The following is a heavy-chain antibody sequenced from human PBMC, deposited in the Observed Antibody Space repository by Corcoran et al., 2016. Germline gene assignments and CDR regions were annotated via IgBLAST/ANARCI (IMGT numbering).Heavy chain of an antibody. CDR3: AREITGYYFGSGSYDY. CDR2: IWYDGSNK. J-gene: IGHJ4*02. CDR1: GFTFSSYG. D-gene: IGHD3-10*01. V-gene: IGHV3-33*01. Sequence: QVQLVESGGGVVQPGRSLRLSCAASGFTFSSYGMHWVRQAPGKGLEWVAVIWYDGSNKYYADSVKGRFTISRDNSKNKLYLQMNSLRAEDMAVYYCAREITGYYFGSGSYDYWGQGTLVTVSS.